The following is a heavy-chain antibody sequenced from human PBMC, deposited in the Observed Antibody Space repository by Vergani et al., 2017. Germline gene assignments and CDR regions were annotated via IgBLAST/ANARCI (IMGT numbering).Heavy chain of an antibody. CDR1: GYTFTSYD. CDR2: MNPNSGNT. J-gene: IGHJ4*02. V-gene: IGHV1-8*03. CDR3: ARGPYDYVWGSYRRPNYFDY. D-gene: IGHD3-16*02. Sequence: QVQLVQSGAEVKKPGASVKVSCKASGYTFTSYDINWVRQATGQGLEWMGWMNPNSGNTGYAQKFQGRVTITRNTSISTAYMELSSLRSEDTAVYYCARGPYDYVWGSYRRPNYFDYWGQGTLVTVSS.